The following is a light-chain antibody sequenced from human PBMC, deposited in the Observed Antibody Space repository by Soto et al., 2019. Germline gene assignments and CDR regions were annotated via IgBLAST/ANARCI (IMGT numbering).Light chain of an antibody. CDR2: KAS. Sequence: DIQITQSPAALSASVGDRVTITSRASQSISNWLAWYQQKPGKAPNLLIYKASNLESGVPSRFSGSGSGTDFTLTIGRLEPGDFAVYYCLHYGGSPLTFGQGTRLEIK. CDR3: LHYGGSPLT. J-gene: IGKJ5*01. V-gene: IGKV1-5*03. CDR1: QSISNW.